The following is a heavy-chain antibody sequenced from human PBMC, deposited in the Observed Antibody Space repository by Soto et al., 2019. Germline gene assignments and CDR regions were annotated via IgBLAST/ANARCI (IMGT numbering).Heavy chain of an antibody. CDR2: ITSDYTT. CDR1: GFNVFSYA. CDR3: AKDFYGRATFDY. D-gene: IGHD3-10*01. Sequence: LRLSCVASGFNVFSYAMSWVRQAPGKGLEWVSGITSDYTTYYADSVRGRFTISRDNSMNTLYLQMNSLTVEDTAVYYCAKDFYGRATFDYWGQGTPVTVSS. V-gene: IGHV3-23*01. J-gene: IGHJ4*02.